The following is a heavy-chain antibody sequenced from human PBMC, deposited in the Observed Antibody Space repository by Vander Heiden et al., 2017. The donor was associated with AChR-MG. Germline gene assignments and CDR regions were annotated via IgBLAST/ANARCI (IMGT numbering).Heavy chain of an antibody. D-gene: IGHD2-15*01. V-gene: IGHV3-23*01. J-gene: IGHJ4*02. CDR3: AKDRRYCSGGSCYRDY. CDR2: ISGSGCST. Sequence: EVQLLESGGGLVQPGGSLSLSCAASGSTFSSYAMGWVRQAPGKGLEWVSAISGSGCSTYYADSVKGRFTISRDNSKNTLYLQMNSLRAEDTAVYYCAKDRRYCSGGSCYRDYWGQGTLVTVSS. CDR1: GSTFSSYA.